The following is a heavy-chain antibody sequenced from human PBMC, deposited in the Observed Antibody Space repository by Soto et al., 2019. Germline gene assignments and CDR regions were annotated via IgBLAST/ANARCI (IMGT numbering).Heavy chain of an antibody. V-gene: IGHV3-23*01. CDR1: GFTFSSYD. CDR3: ARESDH. CDR2: ISNTGTRT. Sequence: EVQLLESGGGLVQPGGSLRLSCAASGFTFSSYDMAWVRQAPGKGLEWVSGISNTGTRTYYADSVKGLFTISRDNSKNTLHLQMNSLRAEDTAIYYCARESDHWGQGTLVTVSS. J-gene: IGHJ4*02.